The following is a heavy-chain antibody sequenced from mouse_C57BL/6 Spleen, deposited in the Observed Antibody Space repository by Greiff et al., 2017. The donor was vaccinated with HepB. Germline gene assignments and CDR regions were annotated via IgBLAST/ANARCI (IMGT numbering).Heavy chain of an antibody. CDR2: ISSGSSTI. CDR3: ARTVTTVGNFDY. Sequence: EVKLMESGGGLVKPGGSLKLSCAASGFTFSDYGMHWVRQAPEKGLEWVAYISSGSSTIYYADTVKGRFTISRDNAKNTLFLQMTSLRSEDTAMYYCARTVTTVGNFDYWGQGTTLTVSS. J-gene: IGHJ2*01. CDR1: GFTFSDYG. V-gene: IGHV5-17*01. D-gene: IGHD2-2*01.